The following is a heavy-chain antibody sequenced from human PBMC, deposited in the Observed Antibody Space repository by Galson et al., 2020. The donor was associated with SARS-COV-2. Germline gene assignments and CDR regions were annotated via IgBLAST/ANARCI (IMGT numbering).Heavy chain of an antibody. CDR1: GYTFTSYA. CDR3: ARGGGRLRYFDWVPSYYMDV. V-gene: IGHV1-3*01. J-gene: IGHJ6*03. Sequence: ASVQVSCKASGYTFTSYAMHWVRQAPGQRLEWMGWINAGNGNTKYSQKFQGRVTITRDTSASTAYMELSSLRSEDTAVYYCARGGGRLRYFDWVPSYYMDVWGKGTTVTISS. CDR2: INAGNGNT. D-gene: IGHD3-9*01.